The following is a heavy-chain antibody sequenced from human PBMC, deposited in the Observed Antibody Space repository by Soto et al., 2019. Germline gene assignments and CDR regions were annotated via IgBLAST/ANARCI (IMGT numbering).Heavy chain of an antibody. V-gene: IGHV3-23*01. CDR3: AKDGGPGELEIPPPIAFDY. D-gene: IGHD3-16*01. Sequence: GGSLRLSCAASGFTFSSYAMSWVRQAPGKGLEWVSAISGSGGSTYYADSVKGRFTISRDNSKNTLYLQMNSLRAEDTAVYYCAKDGGPGELEIPPPIAFDYWGQGTLVTVSS. J-gene: IGHJ4*02. CDR2: ISGSGGST. CDR1: GFTFSSYA.